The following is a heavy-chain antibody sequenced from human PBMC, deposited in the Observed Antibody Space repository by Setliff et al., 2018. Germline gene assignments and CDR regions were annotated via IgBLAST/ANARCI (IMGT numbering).Heavy chain of an antibody. CDR1: GGTFSSYG. CDR2: TIPMFGST. D-gene: IGHD3-10*01. CDR3: AITKGFGDGWFDP. V-gene: IGHV1-69*05. Sequence: ASVKVSCKASGGTFSSYGASWVRQAPGQGLEWMGGTIPMFGSTNYAQKFQGRVTIMTDESTSTAYMELSRLTSDDTAVYYCAITKGFGDGWFDPWGQGTLVTVSS. J-gene: IGHJ5*02.